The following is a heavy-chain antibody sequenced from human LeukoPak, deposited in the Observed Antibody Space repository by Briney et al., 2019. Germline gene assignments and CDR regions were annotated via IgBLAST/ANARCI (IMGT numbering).Heavy chain of an antibody. CDR3: ARRKYDYVWGSYLFFDY. Sequence: SETLSLTCAVYGGSFSGYYWSWIRQPPGKGLEWIGEINHSGSTNYNPSLKSRVTISVDTSKNQFSLKLSSVTAADTAVYYCARRKYDYVWGSYLFFDYWGQGTLVTVSS. V-gene: IGHV4-34*01. CDR2: INHSGST. J-gene: IGHJ4*02. D-gene: IGHD3-16*02. CDR1: GGSFSGYY.